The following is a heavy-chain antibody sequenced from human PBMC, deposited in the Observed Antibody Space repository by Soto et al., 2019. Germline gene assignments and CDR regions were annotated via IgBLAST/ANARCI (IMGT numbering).Heavy chain of an antibody. V-gene: IGHV4-59*01. CDR2: IYYRGSA. J-gene: IGHJ4*02. CDR1: GGSISSYY. CDR3: ARGSYDDSSGSKPCFDY. Sequence: SETMSLACTVSGGSISSYYGGGTRKHPGKGLEWIGYIYYRGSANYTPSLKSRVTISVDTSKNQFSLKLSSVTAADTAVYYCARGSYDDSSGSKPCFDYLVQGTLVTVSS. D-gene: IGHD3-22*01.